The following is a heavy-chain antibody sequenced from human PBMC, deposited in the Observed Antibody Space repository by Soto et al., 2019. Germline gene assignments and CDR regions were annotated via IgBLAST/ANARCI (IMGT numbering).Heavy chain of an antibody. CDR3: ARLEGNSGYDPFDY. V-gene: IGHV5-51*01. Sequence: GESLKISCQGSGYRFTSYWIGWVRQMPGKGLEWMGIIYPGDSDTRYSPSFQGQVTISADKSISTAYLQWSRLKASDTAMFYCARLEGNSGYDPFDYWGQGTLVTVSS. CDR1: GYRFTSYW. J-gene: IGHJ4*02. CDR2: IYPGDSDT. D-gene: IGHD5-12*01.